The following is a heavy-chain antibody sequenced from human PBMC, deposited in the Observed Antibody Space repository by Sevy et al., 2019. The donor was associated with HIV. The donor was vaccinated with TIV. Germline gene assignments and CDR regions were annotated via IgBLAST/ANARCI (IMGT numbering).Heavy chain of an antibody. Sequence: ASVKVSCKASGETYSSYAISWVRQAPGQGLEWMGGIIPLFGTTNYAQNVQGRGTITADESTSTAYMELGSLSSEDTAVYYCARYYDTSGYPWFDPWGQGTLVTVSS. V-gene: IGHV1-69*13. CDR2: IIPLFGTT. D-gene: IGHD3-22*01. CDR3: ARYYDTSGYPWFDP. J-gene: IGHJ5*02. CDR1: GETYSSYA.